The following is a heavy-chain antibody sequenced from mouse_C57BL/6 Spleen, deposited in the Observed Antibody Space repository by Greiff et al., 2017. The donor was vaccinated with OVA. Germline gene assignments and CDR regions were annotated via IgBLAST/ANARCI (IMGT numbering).Heavy chain of an antibody. CDR1: GYSFTDYN. V-gene: IGHV1-39*01. CDR3: ASLYGSSYDGYFEV. D-gene: IGHD1-1*01. CDR2: INPNYGTT. J-gene: IGHJ1*03. Sequence: VQLQQSGPELVKPGASVKISCKASGYSFTDYNMNWVKQSNGKSLEWFGVINPNYGTTSYNQKFKGKATLTVDQSSSTAYMQLNSLTSEDSAVYYCASLYGSSYDGYFEVWGTGTTVTVSS.